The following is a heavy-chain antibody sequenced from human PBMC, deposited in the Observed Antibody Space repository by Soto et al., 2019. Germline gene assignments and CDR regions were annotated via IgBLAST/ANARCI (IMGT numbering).Heavy chain of an antibody. V-gene: IGHV4-59*01. CDR3: ARLRRDGYNFIRNYYYYGMDV. CDR1: GGSISSYY. Sequence: SETLSLTCTVSGGSISSYYWSWIRQPPGKGLEWIGYIYYSGSTNYNPSLKSRVTISVDTSKNQFSLKLSSVTAADTAVYYCARLRRDGYNFIRNYYYYGMDVWGQGTTVTVS. J-gene: IGHJ6*02. D-gene: IGHD1-1*01. CDR2: IYYSGST.